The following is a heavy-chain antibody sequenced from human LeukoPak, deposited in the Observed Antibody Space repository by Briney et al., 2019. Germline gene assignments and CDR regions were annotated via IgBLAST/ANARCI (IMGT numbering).Heavy chain of an antibody. V-gene: IGHV4-34*01. CDR3: ARRRRIVGATPGAFDI. J-gene: IGHJ3*02. Sequence: GSLRLSCAASGFTVSGNYMSWVRQPPGKGLEWIGEINHSGSTNYNPSLKSRVTISVDTSKNQFSLKLSSVTAADTAVYYCARRRRIVGATPGAFDIWGQGTMVTVSS. CDR1: GFTVSGNY. CDR2: INHSGST. D-gene: IGHD1-26*01.